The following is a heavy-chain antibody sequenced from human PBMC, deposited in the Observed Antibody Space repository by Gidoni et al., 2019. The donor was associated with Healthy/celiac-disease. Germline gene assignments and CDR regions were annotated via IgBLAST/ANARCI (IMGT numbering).Heavy chain of an antibody. D-gene: IGHD3-22*01. Sequence: EVQLLESGGGLVQPGGSLRLSCAASGFTFSSYAMSWVRQAPGKGLEWVSAISGSGGSTYYADSVKGRFTISRDNSKNTLYLQMNSLRAEDTAVYYCAKQGSHDSSGYYYYYFDYWGQGTLVTVSS. J-gene: IGHJ4*02. CDR1: GFTFSSYA. CDR3: AKQGSHDSSGYYYYYFDY. CDR2: ISGSGGST. V-gene: IGHV3-23*01.